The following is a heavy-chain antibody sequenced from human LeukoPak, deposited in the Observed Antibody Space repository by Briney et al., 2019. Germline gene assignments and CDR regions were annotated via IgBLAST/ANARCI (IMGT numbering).Heavy chain of an antibody. D-gene: IGHD4-11*01. CDR1: GYTFTSYD. CDR2: MNPNSDNT. J-gene: IGHJ4*02. CDR3: ARGGRYSNYVSEVDY. Sequence: ASVKVSCKASGYTFTSYDINWVRQATGQGLEWMGWMNPNSDNTNYAQKLQGRVTMTTDTSTSTAYMELRSLRSDDTAVYYCARGGRYSNYVSEVDYWGQGTLVTVSS. V-gene: IGHV1-8*01.